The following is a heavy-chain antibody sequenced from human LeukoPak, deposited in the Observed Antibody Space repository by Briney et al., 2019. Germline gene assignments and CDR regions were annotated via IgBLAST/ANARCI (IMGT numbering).Heavy chain of an antibody. CDR3: ARGRVVTVKPYFDY. D-gene: IGHD2-21*02. J-gene: IGHJ4*02. CDR2: ISSSGATI. Sequence: GGSLRLSCAASGFTFSSYSMNWVRQAPGKGLEWVSYISSSGATIYYADSVRGRFIISRDNVKNSLYLQMNSLRAEDTAVYSCARGRVVTVKPYFDYWGQGAPVTVSS. V-gene: IGHV3-48*04. CDR1: GFTFSSYS.